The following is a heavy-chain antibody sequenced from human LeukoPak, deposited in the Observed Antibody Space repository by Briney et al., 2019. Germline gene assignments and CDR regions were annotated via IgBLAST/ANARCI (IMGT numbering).Heavy chain of an antibody. CDR2: ISSSGDTI. D-gene: IGHD1-26*01. V-gene: IGHV3-48*03. Sequence: GGSLRLSCAASGFTFSNYEMNWVRQAPGKGLEWVSYISSSGDTIYDADSVKGRFTISRDNAKNSLYLQMNSLRAEDTALYYCARDFISGSYAFDIWGQGTMVTVSS. CDR3: ARDFISGSYAFDI. CDR1: GFTFSNYE. J-gene: IGHJ3*02.